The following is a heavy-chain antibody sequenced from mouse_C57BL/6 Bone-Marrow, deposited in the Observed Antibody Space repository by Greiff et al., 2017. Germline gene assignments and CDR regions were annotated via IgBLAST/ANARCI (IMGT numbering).Heavy chain of an antibody. CDR1: GYSITSGYY. V-gene: IGHV3-6*01. D-gene: IGHD1-1*01. Sequence: DVKLQESGPGLVKPSQSLSLTCSVTGYSITSGYYWNWIRQFPGNKLEWMGYISYDGSNNYNPSLKNRISITRDTSKNQFFLKLNSVTTEDTATYYCARDLHYYGSSHWYFDVWGTGTTVTVSS. CDR2: ISYDGSN. J-gene: IGHJ1*03. CDR3: ARDLHYYGSSHWYFDV.